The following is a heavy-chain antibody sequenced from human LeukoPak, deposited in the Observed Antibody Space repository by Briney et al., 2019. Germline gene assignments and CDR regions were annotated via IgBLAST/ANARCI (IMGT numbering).Heavy chain of an antibody. J-gene: IGHJ4*02. CDR1: GFTFGSYA. CDR3: ANSSWLTNDYYFDY. V-gene: IGHV3-23*01. Sequence: GGSLRLSCAASGFTFGSYAMSWVRQAPGKGLEWVSAISGSGGSTYYADSVKGRFTISRDNSKNTLYLQMNSLRAEDTAVYYCANSSWLTNDYYFDYWGQGTLVTVSS. D-gene: IGHD6-13*01. CDR2: ISGSGGST.